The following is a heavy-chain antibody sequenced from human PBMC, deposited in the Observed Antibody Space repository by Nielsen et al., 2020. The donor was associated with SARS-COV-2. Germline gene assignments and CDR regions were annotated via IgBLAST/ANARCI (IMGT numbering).Heavy chain of an antibody. D-gene: IGHD3-22*01. J-gene: IGHJ4*02. CDR1: GNAFTSHP. V-gene: IGHV1-3*01. Sequence: ASVKVSCKASGNAFTSHPIHWVRQAPRQRPEWMGWINAGNGNTKYSEKFQGRVTITRDTSASTIYMDLSSLRSDDTAVYYCARLLDSRVYPTLDYWGQGTLVTVSS. CDR2: INAGNGNT. CDR3: ARLLDSRVYPTLDY.